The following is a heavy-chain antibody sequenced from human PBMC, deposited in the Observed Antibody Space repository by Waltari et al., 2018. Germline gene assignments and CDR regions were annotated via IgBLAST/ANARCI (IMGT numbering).Heavy chain of an antibody. CDR1: GGSISRSRYY. CDR3: ARHKSIAARH. V-gene: IGHV4-39*01. CDR2: IYYSGST. Sequence: QLQLQESGPGLVKPSETLSLTCTVSGGSISRSRYYWGWIRQPPGKGLEWIGSIYYSGSTYYNPSLKSRVTISVDTSKNQFSLKLSSVTAADTAVYYCARHKSIAARHWGQGTLVTVSS. J-gene: IGHJ4*02. D-gene: IGHD6-6*01.